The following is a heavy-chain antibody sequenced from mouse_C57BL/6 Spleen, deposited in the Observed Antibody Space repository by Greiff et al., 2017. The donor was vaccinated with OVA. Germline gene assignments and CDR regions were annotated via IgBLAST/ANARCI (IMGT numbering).Heavy chain of an antibody. CDR3: ARSKGDGDARFDY. CDR2: IDPSDSET. Sequence: QVQLQQPGAELVRPGSSVKLSCTASGYTFTSYWMHWVKQRPIQGLEWIGNIDPSDSETHYNQKFKDKATLTVDKSSSTAYLQLSSLTSEDSAVYYCARSKGDGDARFDYWGQGTTLTVSA. J-gene: IGHJ2*01. CDR1: GYTFTSYW. D-gene: IGHD2-3*01. V-gene: IGHV1-52*01.